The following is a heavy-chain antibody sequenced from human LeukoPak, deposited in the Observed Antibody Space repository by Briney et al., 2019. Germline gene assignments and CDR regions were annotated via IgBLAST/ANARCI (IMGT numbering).Heavy chain of an antibody. CDR1: GYTFTSYA. J-gene: IGHJ6*02. V-gene: IGHV7-4-1*02. CDR3: ARALASSNWGPSSGGDYGMDV. CDR2: INTNTGNP. D-gene: IGHD7-27*01. Sequence: ASVKVSCKASGYTFTSYAMNWVRQAPGQGLEWMGWINTNTGNPTYAQGFTGRFVFSLDTSVSTAYLQISSLKAEDTAVYYCARALASSNWGPSSGGDYGMDVWGQGTTVTVSS.